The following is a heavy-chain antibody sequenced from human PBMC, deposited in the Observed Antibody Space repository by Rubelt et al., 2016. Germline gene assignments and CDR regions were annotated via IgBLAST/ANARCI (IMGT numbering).Heavy chain of an antibody. D-gene: IGHD3-3*01. CDR3: ARFGDGDEFWSGSNDAFDI. J-gene: IGHJ3*02. CDR2: ISSSSSTI. V-gene: IGHV3-48*04. Sequence: EVQLVESGGGLVQPGGSLRLSCAASGFTFSSYSMNWVRQAPGKGLEWVSYISSSSSTIYYADSVKGRFTLSRDNAKNSLYLQMKSLRAEDTAVYYCARFGDGDEFWSGSNDAFDIWGQGTMVTVSS. CDR1: GFTFSSYS.